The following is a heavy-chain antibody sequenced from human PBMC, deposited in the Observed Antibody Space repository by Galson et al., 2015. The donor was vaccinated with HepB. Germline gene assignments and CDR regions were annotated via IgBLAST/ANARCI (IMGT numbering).Heavy chain of an antibody. CDR3: VRSTAKWAFFDY. J-gene: IGHJ4*02. CDR1: GDTFSNYA. CDR2: IIPYLSRT. D-gene: IGHD5-18*01. Sequence: SVKVSCKASGDTFSNYAIHWVRQAPGQGLEWMGGIIPYLSRTNYAQMFQSRVTITADKSTNTAYMELRSLRPEDMAFYYCVRSTAKWAFFDYWGQGTLVTVSS. V-gene: IGHV1-69*10.